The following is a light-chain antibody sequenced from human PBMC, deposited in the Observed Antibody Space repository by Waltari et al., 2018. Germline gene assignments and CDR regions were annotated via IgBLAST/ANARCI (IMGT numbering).Light chain of an antibody. CDR3: QQSFTAPMYT. CDR1: QNINTN. CDR2: AAS. J-gene: IGKJ2*01. Sequence: DIQMTQSPSSLAASVGDRVTLTCRASQNINTNLNWYQQKPGKAPKVLIYAASTLKSGVPSRFSGSGSGTDFTLTISSLQPEDFAVYYCQQSFTAPMYTFGQGTKLEV. V-gene: IGKV1-39*01.